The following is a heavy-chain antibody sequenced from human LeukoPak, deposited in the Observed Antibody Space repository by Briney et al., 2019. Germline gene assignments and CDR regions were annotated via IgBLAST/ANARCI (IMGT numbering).Heavy chain of an antibody. CDR1: GFTFSSYS. Sequence: GSLRLSCAASGFTFSSYSMNWVRQAPGKGLEWVSSISSSSSSYKYYSDSVKGRFTISRDNAKNSLYLQMNSLRAEDTAVYYCAKAECSSTSCLYYYYYYMDVWGKGTTVTVSS. CDR2: ISSSSSSYK. V-gene: IGHV3-21*01. CDR3: AKAECSSTSCLYYYYYYMDV. D-gene: IGHD2-2*01. J-gene: IGHJ6*03.